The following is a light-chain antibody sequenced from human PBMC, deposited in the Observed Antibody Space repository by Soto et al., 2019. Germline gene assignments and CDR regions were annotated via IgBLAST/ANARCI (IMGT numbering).Light chain of an antibody. CDR3: QQRFTWPLT. J-gene: IGKJ4*01. CDR2: GVS. Sequence: ETVLTQSPATLSLSPGEGATLSCRASQTVSRFFAWYQQKPGQAPRLLSYGVSNRATGVPARFSGSGSGTDFTLSISSLEPEDSGVYYCQQRFTWPLTFGGGTKVEIK. CDR1: QTVSRF. V-gene: IGKV3-11*01.